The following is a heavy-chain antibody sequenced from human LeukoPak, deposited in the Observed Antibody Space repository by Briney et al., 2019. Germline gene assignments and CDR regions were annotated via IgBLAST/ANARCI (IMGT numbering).Heavy chain of an antibody. CDR2: ISAYNGNT. CDR3: ARDGPRPGITIFGVVKPNYYMDV. V-gene: IGHV1-18*01. CDR1: GYTFTSYG. J-gene: IGHJ6*03. D-gene: IGHD3-3*01. Sequence: ASVKVSCKASGYTFTSYGISWVRQAPGQGLEWMGWISAYNGNTNYAQKLRGRVTMTTDTSTSTAYMELRSLRSDDTAVYYCARDGPRPGITIFGVVKPNYYMDVWGKGTTVTVSS.